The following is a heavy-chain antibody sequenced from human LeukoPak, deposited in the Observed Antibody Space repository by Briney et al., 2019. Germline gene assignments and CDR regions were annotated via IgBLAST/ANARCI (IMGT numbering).Heavy chain of an antibody. J-gene: IGHJ4*02. V-gene: IGHV3-23*01. D-gene: IGHD3-22*01. CDR2: ISGSGNTS. CDR3: ARSADSSGYFREITLYYFDY. CDR1: QFTFSNYA. Sequence: GGSLRLSCAASQFTFSNYAMSWVRQAPGKGLEWVSAISGSGNTSYFGDSVTGRFTISRDNPKNTVYLQMNSLSAEDTAVYYCARSADSSGYFREITLYYFDYWGQGTLVTVSS.